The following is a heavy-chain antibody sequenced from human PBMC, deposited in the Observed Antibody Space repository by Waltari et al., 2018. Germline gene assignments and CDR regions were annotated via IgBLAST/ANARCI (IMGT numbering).Heavy chain of an antibody. J-gene: IGHJ4*02. Sequence: QVQLQESGPGLVKPSETLSLTCAVSGGSINSYYWSWIRQHPGKGLGWIGHIHYRGSTTYRSSLRSRLSISLDSSKNQFSLKLRSVSAADTAIYYCARLTGYSQESFFDHWGQGALITVSS. V-gene: IGHV4-59*01. CDR3: ARLTGYSQESFFDH. CDR2: IHYRGST. D-gene: IGHD3-9*01. CDR1: GGSINSYY.